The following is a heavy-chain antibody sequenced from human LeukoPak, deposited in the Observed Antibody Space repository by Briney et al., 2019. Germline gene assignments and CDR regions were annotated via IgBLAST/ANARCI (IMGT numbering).Heavy chain of an antibody. CDR2: IIPILGIA. D-gene: IGHD3-16*02. CDR3: AGNIMITFGGVIATSHFDY. Sequence: SVKVSCTASGGTFSSYAISWVRQAPGQGLEWMGRIIPILGIANYAQKFQGRVTITADKSTSTAYVELSSLRSEDTAVYYCAGNIMITFGGVIATSHFDYWGQGTLVTVSS. CDR1: GGTFSSYA. V-gene: IGHV1-69*04. J-gene: IGHJ4*02.